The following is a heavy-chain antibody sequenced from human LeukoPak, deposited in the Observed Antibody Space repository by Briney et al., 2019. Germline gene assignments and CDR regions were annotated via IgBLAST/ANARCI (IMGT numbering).Heavy chain of an antibody. J-gene: IGHJ4*02. V-gene: IGHV3-30*18. D-gene: IGHD6-13*01. CDR2: ISYDGSNK. CDR3: AKDGSSSWYYFDY. Sequence: GGSLRLSCAASGFTFTNYAMHWVRQAPGKGLEWVAVISYDGSNKYYADSVKGRFTISRDNSKNTLYLHMNSLRAEDTALYYCAKDGSSSWYYFDYWGQGTLVTVSS. CDR1: GFTFTNYA.